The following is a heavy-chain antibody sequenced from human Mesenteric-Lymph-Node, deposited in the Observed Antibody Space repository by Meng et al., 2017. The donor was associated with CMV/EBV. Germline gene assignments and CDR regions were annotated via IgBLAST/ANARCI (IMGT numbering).Heavy chain of an antibody. V-gene: IGHV4-38-2*02. CDR1: GYSISSGYY. CDR3: ARDRLAHGAGTSLFDP. D-gene: IGHD1-14*01. J-gene: IGHJ5*02. CDR2: LYHSGST. Sequence: SETLSLTCTVSGYSISSGYYWGWIRQPPGRGLEWIATLYHSGSTYYNPSLKSRVTISVDTSKNQFSLRLRSVTAADTAVYYCARDRLAHGAGTSLFDPWGQGTVVTVSS.